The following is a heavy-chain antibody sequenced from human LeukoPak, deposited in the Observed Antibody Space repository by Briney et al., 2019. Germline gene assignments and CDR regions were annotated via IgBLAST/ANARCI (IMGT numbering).Heavy chain of an antibody. CDR1: GGSISSSNW. D-gene: IGHD3-22*01. CDR3: ATDYYDSSGYYYTDY. Sequence: SGTLSLTCAVSGGSISSSNWWSWVRQPPGKGLEWIGYIYYTGTSYNPSLKSRVTISADTSKNQFSLKLISVTAADTAVYYCATDYYDSSGYYYTDYWGQGTLVTVSS. J-gene: IGHJ4*02. V-gene: IGHV4-4*02. CDR2: IYYTGT.